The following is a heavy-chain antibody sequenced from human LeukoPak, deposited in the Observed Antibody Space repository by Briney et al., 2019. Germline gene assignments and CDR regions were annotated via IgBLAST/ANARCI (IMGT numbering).Heavy chain of an antibody. V-gene: IGHV4-39*01. J-gene: IGHJ4*02. D-gene: IGHD3-9*01. CDR3: ARHSTLTGYY. CDR1: GGSISSSSYY. CDR2: IYYSGST. Sequence: SETLSLTCTVSGGSISSSSYYWGWIRQPPGKGLEWIGSIYYSGSTYYNSSLKSRVTISVDTSKNHFSLKLSSVTAADTAVYYCARHSTLTGYYWGQGTLVTVSS.